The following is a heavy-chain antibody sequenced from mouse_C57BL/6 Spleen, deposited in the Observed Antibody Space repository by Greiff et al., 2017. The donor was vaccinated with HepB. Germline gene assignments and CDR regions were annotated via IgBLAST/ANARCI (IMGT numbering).Heavy chain of an antibody. V-gene: IGHV5-17*01. CDR1: GFTFSDYG. CDR3: ARRSKEDAMDY. Sequence: DVQLVESGGGLVKPGGSLKLSCAASGFTFSDYGMHWVRQAPEQGLEWVAYISSGSSTIYYADTVKGRFTISRDNTKNTLYLQMTSLRSEDTAMYYCARRSKEDAMDYWGKGTTVTVSS. CDR2: ISSGSSTI. D-gene: IGHD1-3*01. J-gene: IGHJ4*01.